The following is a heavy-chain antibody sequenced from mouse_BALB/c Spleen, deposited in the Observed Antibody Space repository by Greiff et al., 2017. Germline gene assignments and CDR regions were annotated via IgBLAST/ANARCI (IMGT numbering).Heavy chain of an antibody. CDR2: ISSGGSYT. Sequence: EVKLVESGGGLVKPGGSLKLSCAASGFTFSSYAMSWVRQSPEKRLEWVAEISSGGSYTYYPDTVTGRFTISRDNAKNTLYLEMSSLRSEDTAMYYCARPLTYSDAMDYWGQGTSVTVSS. V-gene: IGHV5-9-4*01. J-gene: IGHJ4*01. D-gene: IGHD2-10*01. CDR1: GFTFSSYA. CDR3: ARPLTYSDAMDY.